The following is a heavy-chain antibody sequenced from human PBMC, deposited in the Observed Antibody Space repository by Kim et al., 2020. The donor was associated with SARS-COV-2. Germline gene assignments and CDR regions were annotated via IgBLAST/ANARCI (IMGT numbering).Heavy chain of an antibody. Sequence: SETLSLTCTVSGGSISSSSYYWGWIRQPPGKGLEWIGSIYYSGSTYYNPSLKSRVTISVDTSKNQFSLKLSSVTAADTAVYYCARPLGWNPPDDAFDIWGQGTMVTVSS. CDR1: GGSISSSSYY. CDR3: ARPLGWNPPDDAFDI. CDR2: IYYSGST. D-gene: IGHD1-1*01. V-gene: IGHV4-39*01. J-gene: IGHJ3*02.